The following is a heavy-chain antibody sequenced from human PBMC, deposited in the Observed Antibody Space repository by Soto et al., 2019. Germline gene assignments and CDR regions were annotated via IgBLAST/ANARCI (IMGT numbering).Heavy chain of an antibody. CDR3: ARVFRALYYDFWSGENWFDP. CDR1: GGSISSGDYY. Sequence: SETLSLICTVSGGSISSGDYYWSWIRQPPGKGLEWIGYIYYSGSTYYNPSLKSRVTISVDTSKNQFSLKLSSVTAADTAVYYCARVFRALYYDFWSGENWFDPWGQGTLVTVSS. CDR2: IYYSGST. J-gene: IGHJ5*02. D-gene: IGHD3-3*01. V-gene: IGHV4-30-4*01.